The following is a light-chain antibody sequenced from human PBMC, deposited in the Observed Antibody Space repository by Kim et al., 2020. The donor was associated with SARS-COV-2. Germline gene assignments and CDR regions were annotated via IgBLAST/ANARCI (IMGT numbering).Light chain of an antibody. CDR2: AAS. Sequence: ASGGDRVTITCRASQSLSSYLNWYQQKPGKAPKLLIYAASSLQSGVPSRFSGSGSGTDFTLTISSLQPEDFATYYCQQSYSTPLYTFGQGTKLEI. CDR1: QSLSSY. CDR3: QQSYSTPLYT. V-gene: IGKV1-39*01. J-gene: IGKJ2*01.